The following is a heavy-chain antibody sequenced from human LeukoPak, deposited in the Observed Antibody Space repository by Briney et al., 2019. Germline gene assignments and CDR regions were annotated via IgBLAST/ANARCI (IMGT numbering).Heavy chain of an antibody. CDR3: ARSASYYEILTGYYPNYFDH. Sequence: SQTLSLTCTVSGGSISSGNYYWSWIRQPAGKGLEWIGRVYTRGSTKYNPSLKSRVTISVDTSKNQFTLKLSSVTAADTAVYYCARSASYYEILTGYYPNYFDHWGQGTLVTVSS. CDR2: VYTRGST. J-gene: IGHJ4*02. V-gene: IGHV4-61*02. CDR1: GGSISSGNYY. D-gene: IGHD3-9*01.